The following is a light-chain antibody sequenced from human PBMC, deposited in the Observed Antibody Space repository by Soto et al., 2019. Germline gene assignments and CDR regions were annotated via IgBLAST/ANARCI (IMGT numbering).Light chain of an antibody. CDR1: QSLRSS. V-gene: IGKV3-15*01. CDR3: QQYNNWPQT. CDR2: DAS. Sequence: ETMMTQSPDTLSLSLGERSTLAGMASQSLRSSLAWYQQKPGQAPRLLIYDASTRATGIPARFSGSGSGTDFTLTISGLQSEDFAVYYCQQYNNWPQTFGQGTKVDIK. J-gene: IGKJ1*01.